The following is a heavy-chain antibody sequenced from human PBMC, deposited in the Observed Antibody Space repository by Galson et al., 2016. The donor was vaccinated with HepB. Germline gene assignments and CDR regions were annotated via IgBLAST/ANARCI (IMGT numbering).Heavy chain of an antibody. CDR2: IDWDDEE. CDR1: GFSLTTRGMC. V-gene: IGHV2-70*01. J-gene: IGHJ6*02. CDR3: ARGMRGSYRVGLDV. D-gene: IGHD3-10*01. Sequence: PALVKPTQTLRLTCTFSGFSLTTRGMCVTWIRQSPGRALEWLALIDWDDEEFYSTSLKTRVTISKDTSKNHVVLTMTNMDPVDTATYYCARGMRGSYRVGLDVWGQGTTVSVSS.